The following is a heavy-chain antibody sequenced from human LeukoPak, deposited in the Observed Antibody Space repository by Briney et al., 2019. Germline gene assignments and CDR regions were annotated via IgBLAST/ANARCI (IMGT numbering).Heavy chain of an antibody. Sequence: GSLRLSCAASGFSFSSYEMNWVRQPPGKGLEWIGEINHSGSTNYNPSLKSRVTISVDTSKNQFSLKLSSVTAADTAVYYCARHEMWYQLLSYWYFDLWGRGTLVTVSS. CDR2: INHSGST. D-gene: IGHD2-2*01. J-gene: IGHJ2*01. CDR1: GFSFSSYE. CDR3: ARHEMWYQLLSYWYFDL. V-gene: IGHV4-34*01.